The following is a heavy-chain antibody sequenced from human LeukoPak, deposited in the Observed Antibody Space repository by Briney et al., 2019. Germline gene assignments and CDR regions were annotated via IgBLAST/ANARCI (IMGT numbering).Heavy chain of an antibody. CDR2: INPNSGGT. J-gene: IGHJ5*02. D-gene: IGHD3-9*01. V-gene: IGHV1-2*02. Sequence: ASVTVSCKASGYTFTGNYMHWVRQAPGQGHEWMGWINPNSGGTNYEQKFHGRVPMTRDTSISTAYMEMSRLRSDDTAVYYCERERKQELRYFDWLSEYNWFDPWGQGTLVTVSS. CDR1: GYTFTGNY. CDR3: ERERKQELRYFDWLSEYNWFDP.